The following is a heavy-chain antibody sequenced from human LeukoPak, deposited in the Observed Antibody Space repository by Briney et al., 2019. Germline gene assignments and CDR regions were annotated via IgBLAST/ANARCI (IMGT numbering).Heavy chain of an antibody. CDR3: AKNQMRNWFGP. Sequence: GGSLRLSCAASGFTFSSYGMHWLRQSPGKGLEWVAFIRYDGSNKYYADSMKGRFTISRGNSKNSLYLQMNSLRTEDTAVYYCAKNQMRNWFGPWGQGTLVTVSS. V-gene: IGHV3-30*02. J-gene: IGHJ5*02. D-gene: IGHD5-24*01. CDR2: IRYDGSNK. CDR1: GFTFSSYG.